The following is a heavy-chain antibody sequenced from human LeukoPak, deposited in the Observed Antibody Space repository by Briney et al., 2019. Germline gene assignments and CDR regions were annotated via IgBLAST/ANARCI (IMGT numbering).Heavy chain of an antibody. J-gene: IGHJ4*02. CDR3: ARDTRVAGIDY. D-gene: IGHD6-19*01. CDR1: GGSISSYY. CDR2: IYYSGST. Sequence: PSETLSLTCAVSGGSISSYYWGWIRQPPGKGLEWIGYIYYSGSTNYNPSLKSRVTISVDTSKNQFSLKLSSVTAADTAVYYCARDTRVAGIDYWGQGTLVTVSS. V-gene: IGHV4-59*01.